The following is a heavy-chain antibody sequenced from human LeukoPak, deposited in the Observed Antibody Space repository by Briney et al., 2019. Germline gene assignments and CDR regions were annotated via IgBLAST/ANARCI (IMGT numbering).Heavy chain of an antibody. CDR3: ARDYSWGVAYFDY. J-gene: IGHJ4*02. D-gene: IGHD3-16*01. V-gene: IGHV4-59*12. CDR2: IYYSGST. Sequence: SETLSLTCTVSGGSISSYYWSWIRRPPGKGLEWIGYIYYSGSTNYNPSLKSRVTISVDTSKNQFSLNLTSVTAADTAVYYCARDYSWGVAYFDYWGQGALVTVPS. CDR1: GGSISSYY.